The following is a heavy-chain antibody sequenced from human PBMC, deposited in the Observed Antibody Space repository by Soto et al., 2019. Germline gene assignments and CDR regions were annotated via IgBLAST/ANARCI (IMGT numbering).Heavy chain of an antibody. CDR3: AREGWPLLQTGMDV. D-gene: IGHD2-15*01. J-gene: IGHJ6*02. V-gene: IGHV3-48*02. Sequence: GGSLRLSFAASGFTFRSYIMNWVRQAPGKGLEWVSYISSSNRTINYADSVKGRFIISRDNAKNSLYLQMHSLRDEDTAVYYCAREGWPLLQTGMDVWGQGTTVTVSS. CDR2: ISSSNRTI. CDR1: GFTFRSYI.